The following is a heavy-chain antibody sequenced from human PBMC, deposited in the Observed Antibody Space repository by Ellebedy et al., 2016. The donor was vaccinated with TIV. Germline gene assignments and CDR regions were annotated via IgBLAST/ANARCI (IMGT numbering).Heavy chain of an antibody. Sequence: ASVKVSCKASGYTFTGYYMHWVRQAPGQGLEWMGWINPNSGGTNYAQKFQGRVTMTRDTSTSTVYMELSSLRSEDTAVYYCAREWELLYDYWGQGTLVTVSS. CDR1: GYTFTGYY. V-gene: IGHV1-2*02. J-gene: IGHJ4*02. CDR3: AREWELLYDY. D-gene: IGHD1-26*01. CDR2: INPNSGGT.